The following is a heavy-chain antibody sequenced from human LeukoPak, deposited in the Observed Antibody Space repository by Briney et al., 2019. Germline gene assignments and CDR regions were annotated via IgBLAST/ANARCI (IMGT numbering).Heavy chain of an antibody. Sequence: GGSLRLSCAASGFTFSNYAMHWVRQAPGKGLEYVSAISSNGSSTYYANSVKGRFTISRDNSNNTLYLQMDSLRAEDMAVYYCARRSSSWFHYFDYWGQGTLVTVSS. J-gene: IGHJ4*02. V-gene: IGHV3-64*01. CDR3: ARRSSSWFHYFDY. CDR1: GFTFSNYA. CDR2: ISSNGSST. D-gene: IGHD6-13*01.